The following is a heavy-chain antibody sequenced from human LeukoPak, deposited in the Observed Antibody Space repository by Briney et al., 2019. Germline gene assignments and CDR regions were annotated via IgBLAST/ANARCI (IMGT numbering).Heavy chain of an antibody. CDR1: GGSVSSGTYY. V-gene: IGHV4-61*01. J-gene: IGHJ4*02. CDR2: IYYSGST. CDR3: ARDRVRGNSNPYFDY. D-gene: IGHD4-11*01. Sequence: PSETLSLTCTVSGGSVSSGTYYWSWIRQPPGKGLEWIGYIYYSGSTNYNPSLKSRVTISVDTSKNQFSLKLSSVTAADTAVYYCARDRVRGNSNPYFDYWGQGTLVTVSS.